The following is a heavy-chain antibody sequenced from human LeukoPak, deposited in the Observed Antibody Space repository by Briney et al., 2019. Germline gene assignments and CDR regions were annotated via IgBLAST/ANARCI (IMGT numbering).Heavy chain of an antibody. D-gene: IGHD3-22*01. CDR2: ISAYNGNT. CDR1: GYTFTSYG. J-gene: IGHJ1*01. CDR3: AITYYYDSSGSYYEYFPH. V-gene: IGHV1-18*01. Sequence: ASVKVSCKASGYTFTSYGMSWVRRAPGQGLEWMGWISAYNGNTNYAQKLQGRVTMTTDTSTSTGYMELRSLRSDDTAVYYCAITYYYDSSGSYYEYFPHWGQGTLVTVSS.